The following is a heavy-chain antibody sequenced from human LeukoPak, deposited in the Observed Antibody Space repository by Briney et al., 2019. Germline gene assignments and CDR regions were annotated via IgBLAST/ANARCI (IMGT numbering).Heavy chain of an antibody. J-gene: IGHJ3*02. V-gene: IGHV4-39*07. Sequence: PSETLSLTCTVSGGSISSSSYYWGWIRQPPGKGLEWIGSISYSGSTYYNPSLKSRVTISVDRSKNQFSLKLSSVTAADTAVYYCARAGYSSSDIWGQGTMVTVSS. CDR2: ISYSGST. D-gene: IGHD6-6*01. CDR1: GGSISSSSYY. CDR3: ARAGYSSSDI.